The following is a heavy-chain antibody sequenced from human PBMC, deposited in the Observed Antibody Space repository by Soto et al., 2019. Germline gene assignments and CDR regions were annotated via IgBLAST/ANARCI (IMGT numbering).Heavy chain of an antibody. CDR1: GYTFTSYG. CDR3: ARVAELTPKYYDILTGYSIPLGY. Sequence: GASVKVSCTASGYTFTSYGISWVRQAPGQGLEWMGWISAYNGNTNYAQKLQGRVTMTTDTSTSTAYMELRSLRSDDTAVYYCARVAELTPKYYDILTGYSIPLGYWGQGTLVTVSS. V-gene: IGHV1-18*01. D-gene: IGHD3-9*01. J-gene: IGHJ4*02. CDR2: ISAYNGNT.